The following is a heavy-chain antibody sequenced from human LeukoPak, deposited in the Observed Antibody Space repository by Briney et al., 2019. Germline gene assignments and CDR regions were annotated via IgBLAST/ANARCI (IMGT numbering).Heavy chain of an antibody. CDR2: IYTSGST. D-gene: IGHD1-26*01. CDR1: GASISSYY. V-gene: IGHV4-59*01. CDR3: AKDWELGS. J-gene: IGHJ5*02. Sequence: PSETLSLTCSVSGASISSYYWNWIRQPPGKGLEWIGNIYTSGSTNYNPSLKSRVTISLDTSKDQSSLKLTSVTAADTAFYYCAKDWELGSWGQGTLVTVSS.